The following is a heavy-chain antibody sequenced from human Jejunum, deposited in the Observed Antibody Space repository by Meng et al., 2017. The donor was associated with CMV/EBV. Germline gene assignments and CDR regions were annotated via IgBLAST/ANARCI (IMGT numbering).Heavy chain of an antibody. J-gene: IGHJ4*02. CDR1: TFSSYS. D-gene: IGHD3/OR15-3a*01. V-gene: IGHV3-30-3*02. Sequence: TFSSYSLHWVRQAPGRGLEWVAGTSVDGGDEYYADSVKGRFTISRDNSKNTLYLQMNSLTPEDTAVYYCAKDSGRWAGYYGYSDHWGQGALVTVSS. CDR3: AKDSGRWAGYYGYSDH. CDR2: TSVDGGDE.